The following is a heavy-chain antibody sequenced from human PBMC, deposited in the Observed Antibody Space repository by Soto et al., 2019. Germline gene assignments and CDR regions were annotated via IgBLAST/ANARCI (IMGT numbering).Heavy chain of an antibody. J-gene: IGHJ4*01. CDR2: IYYSGST. Sequence: PSETLSLTCTVSGGSISSYYWSWIRQPPGKGLEWIGYIYYSGSTNYNPSLKSRVTISVDTSKNQFSLKLSSVTAADTAVYYCASGPTTQYYDMVPVALDYWGHATLVTVSS. CDR1: GGSISSYY. CDR3: ASGPTTQYYDMVPVALDY. V-gene: IGHV4-59*01. D-gene: IGHD3-9*01.